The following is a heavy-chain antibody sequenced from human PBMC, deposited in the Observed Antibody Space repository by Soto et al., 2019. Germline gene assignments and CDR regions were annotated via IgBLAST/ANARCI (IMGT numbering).Heavy chain of an antibody. D-gene: IGHD7-27*01. Sequence: QVQLVQSGAEAKKPGSSVKISCRASGGTFSAYTLSWVRQAPGQGLEWLGGISPMFGTTKYAQKFQGRVTFTADESAGTAYMELRSLRSDDTAVYYCATNWGGGLHSEGYNWLDPWGQGTRVTVSS. CDR2: ISPMFGTT. CDR3: ATNWGGGLHSEGYNWLDP. V-gene: IGHV1-69*01. J-gene: IGHJ5*02. CDR1: GGTFSAYT.